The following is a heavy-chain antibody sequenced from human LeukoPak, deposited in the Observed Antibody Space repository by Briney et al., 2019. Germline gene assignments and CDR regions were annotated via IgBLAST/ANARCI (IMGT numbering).Heavy chain of an antibody. D-gene: IGHD6-13*01. CDR1: GGSFSGYY. CDR2: INHSGST. Sequence: SETLSLACAVYGGSFSGYYWSWIRQPPGKGLEWIGEINHSGSTNYNPSLKSRVTISVDTSKNQFSLKLSSVTAADMAVYYCARAMRRYSSSQPPVDYWGQGTLVTVSS. J-gene: IGHJ4*02. CDR3: ARAMRRYSSSQPPVDY. V-gene: IGHV4-34*01.